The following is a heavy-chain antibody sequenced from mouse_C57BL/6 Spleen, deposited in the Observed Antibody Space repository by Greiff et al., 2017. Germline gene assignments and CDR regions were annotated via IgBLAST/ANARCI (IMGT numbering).Heavy chain of an antibody. CDR1: GYSITSGYY. V-gene: IGHV3-6*01. CDR3: ARDPGFYAMDY. J-gene: IGHJ4*01. Sequence: DVKLQESGPGLVKPSQSLSLTCSVTGYSITSGYYWNWIRQFPGNKLEWMGYISYDGSNNYNPSLKNRISITRDTSKNQFFLKLNSVTTEDTATYYCARDPGFYAMDYWGQGTSVTVSS. CDR2: ISYDGSN.